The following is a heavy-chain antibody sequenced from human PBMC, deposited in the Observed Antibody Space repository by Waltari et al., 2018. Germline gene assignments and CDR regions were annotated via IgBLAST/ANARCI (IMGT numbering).Heavy chain of an antibody. D-gene: IGHD3-10*01. Sequence: QLQLQESGPGLAKPSATLSLTCAVSGASISSTSSYWGWIRQSPGKALEWIGSIDYSGTTYYRTSLKSRVTLSVDTSKNQFSLQLSSVTAADTAVYYCAKGGVKFGEWWFWGQGTLVNVSS. CDR3: AKGGVKFGEWWF. J-gene: IGHJ4*02. V-gene: IGHV4-39*07. CDR2: IDYSGTT. CDR1: GASISSTSSY.